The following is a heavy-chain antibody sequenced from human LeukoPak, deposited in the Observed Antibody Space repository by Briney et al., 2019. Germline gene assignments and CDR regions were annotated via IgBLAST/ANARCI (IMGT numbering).Heavy chain of an antibody. CDR3: ASGYGDYYYMDV. CDR2: INHSGST. CDR1: GGSFSGYY. Sequence: SETLSLTCAVYGGSFSGYYWSWIRQPPGKGLEWIGEINHSGSTNYNPSLKSRVTISVDTSKNQFSLKLSSVTAADTAVYYCASGYGDYYYMDVWGKGTTVTISS. V-gene: IGHV4-34*01. D-gene: IGHD4-17*01. J-gene: IGHJ6*03.